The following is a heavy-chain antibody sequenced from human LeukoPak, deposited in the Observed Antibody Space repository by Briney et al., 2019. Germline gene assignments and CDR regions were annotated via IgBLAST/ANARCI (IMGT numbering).Heavy chain of an antibody. CDR1: GFTFSAYG. D-gene: IGHD5-24*01. CDR3: ARERRRDGYNYKDY. CDR2: ISYDGSYQ. J-gene: IGHJ4*02. Sequence: PGGSLRLSCAVSGFTFSAYGMHWDRQAPGKGLEWVAVISYDGSYQAYADSVKGRFTVSRDSSKNTLYLQLNSLRPEDTGLYYCARERRRDGYNYKDYWGQGTQVSVSS. V-gene: IGHV3-30*04.